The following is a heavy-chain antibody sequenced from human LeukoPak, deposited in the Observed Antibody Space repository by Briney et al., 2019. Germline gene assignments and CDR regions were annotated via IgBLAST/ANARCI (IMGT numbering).Heavy chain of an antibody. J-gene: IGHJ3*02. CDR3: ARGTPIYHILRYFDWSEDAFDI. CDR2: MNPNSGNT. CDR1: GYTFTSYD. D-gene: IGHD3-9*01. V-gene: IGHV1-8*01. Sequence: ASVKVSCKASGYTFTSYDINWVRQATGQGLEWMGWMNPNSGNTGYAQKFQGRVTMTRNTSISTAYMELSSLRSEDTAVYYCARGTPIYHILRYFDWSEDAFDIWGQGTMVTVSS.